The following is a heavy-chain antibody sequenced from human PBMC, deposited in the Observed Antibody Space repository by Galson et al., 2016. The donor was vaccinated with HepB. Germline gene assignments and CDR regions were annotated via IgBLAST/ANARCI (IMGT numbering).Heavy chain of an antibody. CDR2: IWYDGSSN. D-gene: IGHD1-1*01. CDR3: ARDVRPRQPHYYGMDV. CDR1: GFPFSSYG. Sequence: SLRLSCAASGFPFSSYGMHWVRQAPGKGLEWVGFIWYDGSSNFYEDSVKGRFTISRDNSKNTLYLQMNSLRAEDTSVYYCARDVRPRQPHYYGMDVWGQGALVTVSS. V-gene: IGHV3-33*01. J-gene: IGHJ6*02.